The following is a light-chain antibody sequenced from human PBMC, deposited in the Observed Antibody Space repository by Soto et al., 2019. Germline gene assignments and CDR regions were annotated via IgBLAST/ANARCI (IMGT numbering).Light chain of an antibody. J-gene: IGKJ1*01. CDR3: QKYDRAPWT. CDR1: QGISNS. CDR2: AAS. V-gene: IGKV1-27*01. Sequence: DIQMTQSPSSLSVSLGDRVTITCRASQGISNSLAWYQQRPGKVPKLLFYAASTLQSGVPSRFSGSGSGTDFTLTISSLQPEDVATYYCQKYDRAPWTFGQGTKVEIK.